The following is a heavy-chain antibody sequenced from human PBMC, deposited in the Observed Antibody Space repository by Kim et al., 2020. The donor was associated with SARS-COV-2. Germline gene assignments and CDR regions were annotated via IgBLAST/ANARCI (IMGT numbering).Heavy chain of an antibody. Sequence: GGSLRLSCEASGFAFSSHAMTWVRQAPGKGLEWISYIDGTGGLIYYADSVKGRFTIFRDNAKNSLYLQMNSLREEDTALYYCARDSGSAGADDFWGQGTLFTVSS. CDR3: ARDSGSAGADDF. D-gene: IGHD6-13*01. V-gene: IGHV3-48*02. CDR1: GFAFSSHA. J-gene: IGHJ4*02. CDR2: IDGTGGLI.